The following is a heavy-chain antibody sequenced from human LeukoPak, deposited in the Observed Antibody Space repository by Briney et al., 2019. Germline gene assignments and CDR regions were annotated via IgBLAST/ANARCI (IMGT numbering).Heavy chain of an antibody. J-gene: IGHJ4*02. CDR3: ARERHYGSGSLQVDY. V-gene: IGHV3-33*01. CDR2: IWYDGSYK. Sequence: PGGSLRLSCAASGFTFSSHGMHWVRQAPGKGLEWVAVIWYDGSYKYYADSVQGRFTISRDNSKNTLSLQMNSLRAEDTAVYYCARERHYGSGSLQVDYWGQGTLVTVSS. D-gene: IGHD3-10*01. CDR1: GFTFSSHG.